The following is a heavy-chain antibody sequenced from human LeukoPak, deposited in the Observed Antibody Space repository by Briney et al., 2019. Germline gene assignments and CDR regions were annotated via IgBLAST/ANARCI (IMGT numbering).Heavy chain of an antibody. V-gene: IGHV3-15*01. CDR3: TTVYSDSSGYYFDYCDY. J-gene: IGHJ4*02. CDR2: IKSKTDGETT. Sequence: PGGGLRLSCAASGFTVSNAWMSWVREAPGKRREWVGRIKSKTDGETTDYAAPVKGRFTISRDDSKNTLYLQMNSLKTEDTAVYYCTTVYSDSSGYYFDYCDYWGQGTLVTVSP. D-gene: IGHD3-22*01. CDR1: GFTVSNAW.